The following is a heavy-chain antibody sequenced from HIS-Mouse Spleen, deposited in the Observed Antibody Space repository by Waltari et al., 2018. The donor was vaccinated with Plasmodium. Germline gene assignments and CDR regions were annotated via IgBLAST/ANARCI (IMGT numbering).Heavy chain of an antibody. CDR2: INPNSGGT. D-gene: IGHD6-13*01. Sequence: QVQLVQSGAEVKKPGASVKVSCKASGYTFTGYSLHWGRQAPGQGLEWMGWINPNSGGTNYAQKFQGRVTMTRDTSISTAYMELSRLKSDDTAVYYCARLDPHSSSWYRYFQHWGQGTLVTVSS. J-gene: IGHJ1*01. CDR1: GYTFTGYS. V-gene: IGHV1-2*02. CDR3: ARLDPHSSSWYRYFQH.